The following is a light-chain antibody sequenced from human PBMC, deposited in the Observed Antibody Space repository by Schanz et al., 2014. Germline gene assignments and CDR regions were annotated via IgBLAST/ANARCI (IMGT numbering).Light chain of an antibody. J-gene: IGKJ1*01. V-gene: IGKV1D-16*01. CDR3: QQYNHYSWT. CDR1: QGISDW. CDR2: RAS. Sequence: DIQMTPSPSSMSASVGDRVTITCRASQGISDWLAWYQQKPRKAPKLLIYRASRLQSGVPSRFSGSGSGTDFTLTISNLQPDDFATYSCQQYNHYSWTFGQGTKVEFK.